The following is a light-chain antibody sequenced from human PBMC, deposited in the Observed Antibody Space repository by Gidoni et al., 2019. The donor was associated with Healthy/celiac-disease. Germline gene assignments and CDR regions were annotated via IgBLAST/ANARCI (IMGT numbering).Light chain of an antibody. CDR1: SSDVGGYNY. J-gene: IGLJ2*01. Sequence: QSALTQPASVSGSPGQTITISCTGTSSDVGGYNYVSWDQQHPGKAPKLMIYDVSNRPPGVSNRFSCSTSGNTASLTISWLQAEDEADYYCSSYTSSSTLEVVFGGGTKLTVL. CDR3: SSYTSSSTLEVV. CDR2: DVS. V-gene: IGLV2-14*01.